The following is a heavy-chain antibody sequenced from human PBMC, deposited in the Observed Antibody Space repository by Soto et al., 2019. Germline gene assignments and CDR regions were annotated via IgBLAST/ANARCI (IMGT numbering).Heavy chain of an antibody. CDR3: ARGPEGERSGNYGMSV. CDR2: IKNDGSGT. J-gene: IGHJ6*02. D-gene: IGHD3-3*01. V-gene: IGHV3-74*01. Sequence: EVQLVESGGGVVHPGWSLRLSCSASGFSLSNYWIHWVRHLPGKGLVWVSRIKNDGSGTSYAESVIGRFTISRDNAKNSLYLQMNSLRVDDTAVYYCARGPEGERSGNYGMSVWGQGTTVIVSS. CDR1: GFSLSNYW.